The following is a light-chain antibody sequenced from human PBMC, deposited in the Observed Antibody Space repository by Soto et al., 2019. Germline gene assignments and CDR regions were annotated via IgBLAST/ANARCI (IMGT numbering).Light chain of an antibody. V-gene: IGLV1-40*01. J-gene: IGLJ1*01. CDR3: QSYDASLSAHYV. CDR2: GNT. Sequence: QSVLTQPPSVSGAPGQRVTISCTGSSSNIGSTYDVQWYQQLPGTAPKLLIHGNTDRPSGVPDRLSGSKSGTSASLAITGLQADDEADYYCQSYDASLSAHYVFGTGTKVTVL. CDR1: SSNIGSTYD.